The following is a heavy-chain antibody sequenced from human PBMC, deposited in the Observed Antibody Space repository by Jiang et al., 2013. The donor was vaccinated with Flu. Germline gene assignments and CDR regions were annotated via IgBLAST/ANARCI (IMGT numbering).Heavy chain of an antibody. Sequence: ELKKPGASVTVSCKTSGYTFTHYAVNWVRQAPGQGLEWMGWITTDTANPTYAQGFTGRFVFSLDTSVSTAFLQISSLKAEDTAMYYCARDVGQLSLDHWGQGTLVTVSS. J-gene: IGHJ4*02. CDR1: GYTFTHYA. CDR2: ITTDTANP. CDR3: ARDVGQLSLDH. D-gene: IGHD6-13*01. V-gene: IGHV7-4-1*02.